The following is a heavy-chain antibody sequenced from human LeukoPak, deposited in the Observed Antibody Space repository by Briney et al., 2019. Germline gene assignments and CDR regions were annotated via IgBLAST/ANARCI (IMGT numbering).Heavy chain of an antibody. CDR3: ATFGRDWDASY. V-gene: IGHV3-74*01. D-gene: IGHD3/OR15-3a*01. CDR2: IDTDGTFT. CDR1: GFPFSWDW. J-gene: IGHJ4*02. Sequence: PGRSLRLSCAASGFPFSWDWMHWVRQAPGKGLVWVSHIDTDGTFTGYAGSVRGRFTTSRDNAKNTLYLQMNSLRAEDTAIYYCATFGRDWDASYWGQGTLVTVSS.